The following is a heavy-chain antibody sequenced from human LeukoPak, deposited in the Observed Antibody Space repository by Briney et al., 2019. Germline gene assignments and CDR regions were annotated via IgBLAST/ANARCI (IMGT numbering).Heavy chain of an antibody. J-gene: IGHJ4*02. V-gene: IGHV3-48*01. CDR2: ISSSSTI. D-gene: IGHD6-13*01. CDR1: GFTFSSYS. CDR3: ARGREVAAAGYFDY. Sequence: GGSLRLSCAASGFTFSSYSMNWVRQAPGKGLEWVSYISSSSTIYYADSVKGRFTISRDNAENSLYLQMNSLRAEDTAVYYCARGREVAAAGYFDYWGQGTLVTVSS.